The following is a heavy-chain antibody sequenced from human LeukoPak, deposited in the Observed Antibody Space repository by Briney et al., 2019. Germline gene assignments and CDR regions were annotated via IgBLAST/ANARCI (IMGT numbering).Heavy chain of an antibody. J-gene: IGHJ5*02. D-gene: IGHD3-16*01. CDR3: AREVDDYVWGSRSMFDP. CDR1: GYTLTELS. CDR2: FDPEDGET. Sequence: ASVKVSCKVSGYTLTELSMHWVRQAPGKGLEWMGGFDPEDGETIYAQKFQGRVTMTEDTSTDTAYMELSSLRAEDTAVYYCAREVDDYVWGSRSMFDPWGQGTLVTVSS. V-gene: IGHV1-24*01.